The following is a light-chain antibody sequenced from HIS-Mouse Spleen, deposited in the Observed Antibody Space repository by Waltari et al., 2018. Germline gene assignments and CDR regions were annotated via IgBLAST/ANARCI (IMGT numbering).Light chain of an antibody. Sequence: DIVMTQSPDSLAVSLGERATINCKSSQSVLYSSNNKNYLAWYQQKPGQPPKLLIYWASTRESGVPDRFSGGGSGTEFTLTISRLQAEDVAVYYCQQYYSTPPWTFGQGTKVEIK. CDR3: QQYYSTPPWT. CDR2: WAS. J-gene: IGKJ1*01. V-gene: IGKV4-1*01. CDR1: QSVLYSSNNKNY.